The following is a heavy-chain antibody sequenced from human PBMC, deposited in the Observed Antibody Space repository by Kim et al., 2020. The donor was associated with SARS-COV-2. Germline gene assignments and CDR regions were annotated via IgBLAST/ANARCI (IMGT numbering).Heavy chain of an antibody. J-gene: IGHJ4*02. CDR1: GFTFSNYW. Sequence: GGSLRLSCAASGFTFSNYWMHWVRQAPGKGLVWVSRINSDSTITTYADSVRGRFTISSDNARNTVSLQMNNLRVEDTAVYYCVRFDGVDWGQGRLVTVSS. CDR3: VRFDGVD. D-gene: IGHD3-16*01. V-gene: IGHV3-74*01. CDR2: INSDSTIT.